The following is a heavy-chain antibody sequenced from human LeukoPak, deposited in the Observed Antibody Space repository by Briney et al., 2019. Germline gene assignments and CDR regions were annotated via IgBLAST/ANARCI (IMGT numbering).Heavy chain of an antibody. J-gene: IGHJ5*02. CDR3: TRDPSRFDP. CDR1: GYTFTSYA. CDR2: INTNTGNP. V-gene: IGHV7-4-1*02. Sequence: ASVKVSCKDSGYTFTSYAMNWVRQAPGQGLEWMGWINTNTGNPTYAQGFTGRFVFSLDTSVSTAYLQISSLKVEDTAVYYCTRDPSRFDPWGQGTLVTVSS.